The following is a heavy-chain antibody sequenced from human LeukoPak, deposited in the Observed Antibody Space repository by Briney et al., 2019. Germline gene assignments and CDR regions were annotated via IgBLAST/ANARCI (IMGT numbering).Heavy chain of an antibody. J-gene: IGHJ4*02. CDR3: VKGGRVYYGSGTYYFFDL. V-gene: IGHV3-23*01. Sequence: GGSLRLSCAASGFTFSSYAMSWVRQAPGKGLEWVSAISGSGSSTYYADSVKGRFTISRDNSKNTLYLQMSGLRAEDTAVYYCVKGGRVYYGSGTYYFFDLWGQGTLVTVSS. CDR2: ISGSGSST. CDR1: GFTFSSYA. D-gene: IGHD3-10*01.